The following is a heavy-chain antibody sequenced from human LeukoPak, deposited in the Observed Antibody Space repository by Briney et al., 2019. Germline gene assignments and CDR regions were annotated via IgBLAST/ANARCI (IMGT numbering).Heavy chain of an antibody. V-gene: IGHV3-23*01. CDR3: AKSGRGYSYGNFDY. CDR2: ISGDGGST. D-gene: IGHD5-18*01. CDR1: GFTFSSYA. Sequence: GGSLRLSCAASGFTFSSYAMTWVRQAPGKGLEWVSAISGDGGSTYYADSVKGRFTISRDNSKNTLYLQMNSLRAEDTAVYYFAKSGRGYSYGNFDYWGQGTLVTVSS. J-gene: IGHJ4*02.